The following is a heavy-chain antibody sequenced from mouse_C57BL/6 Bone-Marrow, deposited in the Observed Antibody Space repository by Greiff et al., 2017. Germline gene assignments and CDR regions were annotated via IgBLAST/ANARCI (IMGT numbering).Heavy chain of an antibody. CDR3: ARGTTGPATGYFDV. CDR1: GFNIKNTY. J-gene: IGHJ1*03. CDR2: IDPANGNT. D-gene: IGHD1-1*01. Sequence: EVQLQQSVAELVRPGASVKLSCTASGFNIKNTYMHWVKQRPEQGLEWIGRIDPANGNTKYAPKFQGKATITADTSSNTAYLQLSSLTSENSALYCCARGTTGPATGYFDVWGTGTTVTVSS. V-gene: IGHV14-3*01.